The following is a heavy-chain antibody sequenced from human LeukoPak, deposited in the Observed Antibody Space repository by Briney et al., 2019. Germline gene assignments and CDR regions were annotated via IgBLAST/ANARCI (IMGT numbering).Heavy chain of an antibody. CDR2: ISPNSGDT. CDR1: RYTFTGYY. D-gene: IGHD2-2*01. J-gene: IGHJ6*03. V-gene: IGHV1-2*02. CDR3: ARDGYCSSTSCWYYYYMDV. Sequence: ASVKVSCKASRYTFTGYYMHWVRQAPGQGLEWVGWISPNSGDTNYAQKFQGRVTMTRDTSTSTGYMELSGLISDDTAVYYCARDGYCSSTSCWYYYYMDVWGKGTTVTVSS.